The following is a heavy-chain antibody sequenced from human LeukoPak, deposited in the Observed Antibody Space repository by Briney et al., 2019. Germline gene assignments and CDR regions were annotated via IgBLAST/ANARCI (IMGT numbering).Heavy chain of an antibody. D-gene: IGHD6-13*01. CDR1: GGSISSYY. CDR2: IYYSGST. J-gene: IGHJ4*02. CDR3: ARERIAAAGRGSFYY. Sequence: SETLSLTCTVSGGSISSYYWSWIRQPPGKGLEWIGYIYYSGSTNYNPSLKSRVTISVDTSKNQFSLKLSSVTAADTAVYYCARERIAAAGRGSFYYWGQGTLVTVSS. V-gene: IGHV4-59*01.